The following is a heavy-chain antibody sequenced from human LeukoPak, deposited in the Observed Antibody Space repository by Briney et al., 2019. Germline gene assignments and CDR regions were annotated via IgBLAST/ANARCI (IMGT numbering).Heavy chain of an antibody. V-gene: IGHV3-23*01. CDR3: AVRVVVITNWFDP. CDR1: GFTFSSYA. J-gene: IGHJ5*02. CDR2: ISGSGGST. D-gene: IGHD3-22*01. Sequence: HPGGSLRLSCEASGFTFSSYAMSWVRQAPGKGLEWVSAISGSGGSTYYADSVKGRFTISRDNSKNTLYLQMNSLRAEDTAVYYCAVRVVVITNWFDPWGQGTLVTVSS.